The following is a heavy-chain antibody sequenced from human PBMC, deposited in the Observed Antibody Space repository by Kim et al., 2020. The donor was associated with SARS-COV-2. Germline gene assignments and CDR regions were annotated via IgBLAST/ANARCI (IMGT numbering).Heavy chain of an antibody. V-gene: IGHV3-64*01. D-gene: IGHD6-6*01. Sequence: GGSLRLSCAASGFTFSSYAMHWVRQAPGKGLEYVSAISSNGGSTYYANSVKGRFTISRDNSKNTLYLQMGSLRAEDMAVYYCARGGYPEYSSSSDYYYYGMDVCGQGTTVTVSS. J-gene: IGHJ6*02. CDR3: ARGGYPEYSSSSDYYYYGMDV. CDR2: ISSNGGST. CDR1: GFTFSSYA.